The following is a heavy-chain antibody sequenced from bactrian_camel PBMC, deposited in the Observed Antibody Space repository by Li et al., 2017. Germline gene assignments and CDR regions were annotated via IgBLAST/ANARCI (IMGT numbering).Heavy chain of an antibody. CDR3: KASCNWYPGRSW. CDR2: IERGGRT. Sequence: HVQLVESGGGSVQAGGSLTLSCAASGYSYCSYDMSWYRQAPGKEREFVSSIERGGRTSYTDSVKGRFTISQNNAKNTVYLQMNSLKPEDTAMYYCKASCNWYPGRSWWGQGTQVTVS. D-gene: IGHD6*01. J-gene: IGHJ4*01. CDR1: GYSYCSYD. V-gene: IGHV3S53*01.